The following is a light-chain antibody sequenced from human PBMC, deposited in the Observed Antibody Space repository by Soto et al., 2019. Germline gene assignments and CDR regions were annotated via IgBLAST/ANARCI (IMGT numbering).Light chain of an antibody. Sequence: DTVMTQSPATLSVSPGERATLSCRASQSVSSNLAWYQQKPGQAPRLLIYGASTRATGIPARFSGSRSGTEYTLTISSLQSEDFAVYCCQQYNNWPPYTFGQGTKLEIK. CDR2: GAS. CDR3: QQYNNWPPYT. V-gene: IGKV3-15*01. J-gene: IGKJ2*01. CDR1: QSVSSN.